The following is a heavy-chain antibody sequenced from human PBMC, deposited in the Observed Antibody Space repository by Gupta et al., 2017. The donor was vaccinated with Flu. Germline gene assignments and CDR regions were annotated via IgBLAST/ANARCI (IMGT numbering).Heavy chain of an antibody. V-gene: IGHV1-2*02. Sequence: IHGVRQAPGQGLEYMGWVNPNSGGADYAQKLQGRVTMTRDTSISTAYLELSRLTSDDTAVYFCARGKGSLQTVFFLWGQGTLVTVSS. J-gene: IGHJ4*02. D-gene: IGHD4-4*01. CDR3: ARGKGSLQTVFFL. CDR2: VNPNSGGA.